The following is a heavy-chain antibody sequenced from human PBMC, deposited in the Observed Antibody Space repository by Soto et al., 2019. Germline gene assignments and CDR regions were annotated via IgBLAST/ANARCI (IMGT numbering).Heavy chain of an antibody. Sequence: QAHLVQSGAEVRKPGASVKVSCQALEHTSTIYYIHWVRQARGHGLEWMGWINADSGDTTYAEDFLGRVTSTRDTSTSTFHMELSRLRLDDTAMYFCATRDYDILTGYLHIWGQGTLITVSS. V-gene: IGHV1-2*02. CDR3: ATRDYDILTGYLHI. J-gene: IGHJ1*01. D-gene: IGHD3-9*01. CDR2: INADSGDT. CDR1: EHTSTIYY.